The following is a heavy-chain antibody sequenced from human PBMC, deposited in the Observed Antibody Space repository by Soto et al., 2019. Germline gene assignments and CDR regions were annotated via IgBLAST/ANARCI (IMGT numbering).Heavy chain of an antibody. D-gene: IGHD1-26*01. V-gene: IGHV3-7*05. Sequence: VQVVESGGALVQPGGSLRVSCGASGFMFSEYWMGWVRQAPGKGLEWVASTKRGETDKYYADSVKGRFTISRDNAKNSLYLQMNGLRAEDTAIYYCARASTHSGTYFYFDYWGPGTLVTVSS. CDR2: TKRGETDK. CDR3: ARASTHSGTYFYFDY. CDR1: GFMFSEYW. J-gene: IGHJ4*02.